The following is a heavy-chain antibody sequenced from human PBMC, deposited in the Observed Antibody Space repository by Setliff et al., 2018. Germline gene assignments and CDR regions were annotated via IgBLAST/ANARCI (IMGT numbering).Heavy chain of an antibody. Sequence: ASVTVSCTTSGYAFITFGMSWVRQAPGQGLEWMGWMSPVYGIANYARKFQGRVTLTADTSTTTAYLELASLRDDDTAVYYCVRGPGPSVVVAIPFDHWGQGSLVTVSS. CDR1: GYAFITFG. V-gene: IGHV1-18*01. D-gene: IGHD5-12*01. CDR2: MSPVYGIA. J-gene: IGHJ4*02. CDR3: VRGPGPSVVVAIPFDH.